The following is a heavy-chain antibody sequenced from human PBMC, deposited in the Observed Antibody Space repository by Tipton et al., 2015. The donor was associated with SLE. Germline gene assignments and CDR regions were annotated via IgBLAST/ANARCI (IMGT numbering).Heavy chain of an antibody. D-gene: IGHD3-3*01. CDR2: INSDGSST. V-gene: IGHV3-74*01. J-gene: IGHJ6*02. Sequence: SLRLSCAASGFTFSSYWMHWVRQAPGKGLVWVSRINSDGSSTSYADSVKGRFTISRDNAKNTLYLQMNSLRAEDTAVYYCARDNRAIFGVVPYYYYGMDVWGQGTTVTVSS. CDR3: ARDNRAIFGVVPYYYYGMDV. CDR1: GFTFSSYW.